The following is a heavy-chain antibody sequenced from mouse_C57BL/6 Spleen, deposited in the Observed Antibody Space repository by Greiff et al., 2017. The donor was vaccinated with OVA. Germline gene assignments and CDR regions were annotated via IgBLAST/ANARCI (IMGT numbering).Heavy chain of an antibody. J-gene: IGHJ2*01. CDR3: ASTKCYSNYVLYYFDD. CDR2: INPNYGTT. V-gene: IGHV1-39*01. D-gene: IGHD2-5*01. Sequence: VQLQQSGPELVKPGASVKISCKASGYSFTDYNMNWVKQSNGKSLEWIGVINPNYGTTSYNHKFKGKATLTVDQSSSTAYMQLNSLTSEDSAVYYCASTKCYSNYVLYYFDDWGQGTTLTVSS. CDR1: GYSFTDYN.